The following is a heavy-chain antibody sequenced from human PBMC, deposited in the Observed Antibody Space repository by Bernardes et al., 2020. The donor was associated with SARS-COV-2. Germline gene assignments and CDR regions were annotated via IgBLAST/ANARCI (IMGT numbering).Heavy chain of an antibody. D-gene: IGHD3-3*01. CDR3: ASGITIFGVFRS. Sequence: SETLSLTCTVSVASISSDYWSWIRQPPGKGLEWIGNIYYSGSTNYSPFLKSRVTMSIDTSNSQFSLRLTSVTAADTAIYYCASGITIFGVFRSWGQGTLVTVSS. CDR2: IYYSGST. CDR1: VASISSDY. V-gene: IGHV4-59*01. J-gene: IGHJ4*02.